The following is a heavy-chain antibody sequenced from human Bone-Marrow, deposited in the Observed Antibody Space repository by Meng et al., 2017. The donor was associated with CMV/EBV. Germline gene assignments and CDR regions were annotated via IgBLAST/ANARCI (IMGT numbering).Heavy chain of an antibody. CDR1: GFTFSSYA. Sequence: GESLKISCAASGFTFSSYAMSWVRQAPGKGLEWVSSISSSSSYIYYADSVKGRFTISRDNAKNSLYLQMNSLRAEDTAVYYCARELPLGYCSSTSCYDDRFYYGMDVWGQGTTVTVSS. J-gene: IGHJ6*02. CDR3: ARELPLGYCSSTSCYDDRFYYGMDV. V-gene: IGHV3-21*01. D-gene: IGHD2-2*01. CDR2: ISSSSSYI.